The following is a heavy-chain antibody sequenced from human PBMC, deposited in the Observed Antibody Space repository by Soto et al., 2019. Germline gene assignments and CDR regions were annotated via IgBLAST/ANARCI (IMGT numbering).Heavy chain of an antibody. CDR3: AKNGQPPYYYYGMDV. Sequence: QGRLVQSGHEEKKPGASVKVSCKASGYTFSRYGISWVRQAPGQGLEWMGWISGYNGDTIYAQKVQGRVTMTIDTSTYTAYMELRSLTSDDTAIYYCAKNGQPPYYYYGMDVWGQGTTVTVSS. CDR1: GYTFSRYG. J-gene: IGHJ6*02. D-gene: IGHD2-8*01. CDR2: ISGYNGDT. V-gene: IGHV1-18*01.